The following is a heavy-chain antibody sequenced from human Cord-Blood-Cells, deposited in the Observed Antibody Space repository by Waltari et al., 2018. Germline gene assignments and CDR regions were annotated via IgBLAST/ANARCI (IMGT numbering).Heavy chain of an antibody. CDR1: GFTFSSYG. J-gene: IGHJ3*02. CDR2: IAYYGSNK. CDR3: AKPLEYSSSWYDAFDI. D-gene: IGHD6-13*01. V-gene: IGHV3-30*18. Sequence: QVQLVESGGGVVQPGRSLRLSCAASGFTFSSYGMHWVRQAPGKGLEWVAVIAYYGSNKYYADSVKGRFTISRDNSKNTLYLQMNSLRAEDTAVYYCAKPLEYSSSWYDAFDIWGQGTMVTVSS.